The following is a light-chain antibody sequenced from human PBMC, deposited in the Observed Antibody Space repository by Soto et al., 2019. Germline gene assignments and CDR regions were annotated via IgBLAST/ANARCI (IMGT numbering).Light chain of an antibody. Sequence: DIQMTQSPSTLSAPVGDRVTITCRASESIKTWLAWYQQRPGKAPNLLIYKASSLQSGVSSRFSGSGSGTEFTLIISSLQPDDSATYYCQQYNVSPKTFGQGNKVQN. J-gene: IGKJ2*01. V-gene: IGKV1-5*03. CDR3: QQYNVSPKT. CDR1: ESIKTW. CDR2: KAS.